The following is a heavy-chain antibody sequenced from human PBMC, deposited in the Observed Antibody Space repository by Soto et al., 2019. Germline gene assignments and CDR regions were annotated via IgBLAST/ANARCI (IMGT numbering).Heavy chain of an antibody. J-gene: IGHJ6*02. CDR3: ARDTTPSGNYYYYYGMDV. D-gene: IGHD1-26*01. CDR2: IYYSGST. V-gene: IGHV4-31*03. Sequence: PSETLSLTCTVSGGSISSGGYYWSWIRQHPGKGLEWIGYIYYSGSTYYNPSLKSRVTISVDTSKNQFSLKLSSVTAADTAVYYCARDTTPSGNYYYYYGMDVWGQGTTVTVSS. CDR1: GGSISSGGYY.